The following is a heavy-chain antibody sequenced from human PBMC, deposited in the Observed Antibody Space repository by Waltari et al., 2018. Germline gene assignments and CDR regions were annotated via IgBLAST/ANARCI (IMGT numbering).Heavy chain of an antibody. CDR1: GFTFSSYA. CDR3: AKVANFQLGRFDY. Sequence: EVQLLESGGGLVQPGGSLRLSCAASGFTFSSYAVSGVRQAPGKGLEWGSAIIGRCGSTYYAGSVKGRFTISRDNSKNTLYLQMNSLRAEDTAVYYCAKVANFQLGRFDYWGQGTLVTVSS. V-gene: IGHV3-23*01. J-gene: IGHJ4*02. D-gene: IGHD1-1*01. CDR2: IIGRCGST.